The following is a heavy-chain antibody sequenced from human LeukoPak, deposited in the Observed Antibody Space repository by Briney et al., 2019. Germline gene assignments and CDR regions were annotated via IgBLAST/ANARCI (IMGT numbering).Heavy chain of an antibody. D-gene: IGHD6-19*01. Sequence: PGGSLRLSCAASGFTFSDYYMSWIRQAPGKGLEWVSYITTGGSTIYYADSVKGRFTISRDNAKNSPYLQMNRLRAEDTAVYYCASLAVATPDKVDYWGQGTLVTVSS. J-gene: IGHJ4*02. CDR1: GFTFSDYY. CDR2: ITTGGSTI. CDR3: ASLAVATPDKVDY. V-gene: IGHV3-11*01.